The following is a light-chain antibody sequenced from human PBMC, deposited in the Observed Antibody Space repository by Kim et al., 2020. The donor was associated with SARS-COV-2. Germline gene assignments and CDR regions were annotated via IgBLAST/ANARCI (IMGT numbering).Light chain of an antibody. J-gene: IGKJ2*01. Sequence: EIVLTQSPATLSLSPGERATLSCRASQDVRNYLAWYQQRPGQAPRLLIYDASNRATGIPARFSGSGSGTDFTLTVTSLEPEDFAVYYCQQRSNWPYTFGQGTKLEN. CDR3: QQRSNWPYT. CDR2: DAS. CDR1: QDVRNY. V-gene: IGKV3-11*01.